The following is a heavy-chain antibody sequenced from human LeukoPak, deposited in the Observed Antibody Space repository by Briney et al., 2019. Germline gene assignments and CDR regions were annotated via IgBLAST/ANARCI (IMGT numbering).Heavy chain of an antibody. Sequence: GGSLRLSCAASGFTFSSYGMHWVRQAPGKGLEWVAVISYDGSNKYYADSVKGRFTISRDNSKNTLYLQMNSLRAEDTAVYYCAKDLLEYSYGSFLRVNYYYYGMDVWGQGTTVTVSS. J-gene: IGHJ6*02. CDR3: AKDLLEYSYGSFLRVNYYYYGMDV. V-gene: IGHV3-30*18. D-gene: IGHD5-18*01. CDR1: GFTFSSYG. CDR2: ISYDGSNK.